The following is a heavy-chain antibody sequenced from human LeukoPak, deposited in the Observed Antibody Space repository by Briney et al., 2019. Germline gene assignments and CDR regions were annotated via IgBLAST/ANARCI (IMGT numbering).Heavy chain of an antibody. J-gene: IGHJ4*02. CDR3: GTWTTVASYFDY. Sequence: GGSLRLSCAASGFTFSTYSMNWVRQAPGKGLEWVSSISSSSTYIYYADSVKGRFTISRDNAKNSLYLQMNSLSAEDTAVYYCGTWTTVASYFDYWGQGTLVTVSS. CDR2: ISSSSTYI. CDR1: GFTFSTYS. V-gene: IGHV3-21*06. D-gene: IGHD4-17*01.